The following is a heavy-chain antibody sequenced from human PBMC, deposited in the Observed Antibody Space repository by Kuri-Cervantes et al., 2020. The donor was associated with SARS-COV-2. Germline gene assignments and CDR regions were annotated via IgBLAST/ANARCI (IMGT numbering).Heavy chain of an antibody. Sequence: SRAASGFTFSSYAMHWVRQAPGKRLEWVEVVSYDGSNKYYADSVKGRFTISRDNSKNTLYMQMNSLRAEGTAGYYCARDPDDILTGPFDYWGQGTLVTVSS. CDR3: ARDPDDILTGPFDY. CDR1: GFTFSSYA. D-gene: IGHD3-9*01. J-gene: IGHJ4*02. V-gene: IGHV3-30*04. CDR2: VSYDGSNK.